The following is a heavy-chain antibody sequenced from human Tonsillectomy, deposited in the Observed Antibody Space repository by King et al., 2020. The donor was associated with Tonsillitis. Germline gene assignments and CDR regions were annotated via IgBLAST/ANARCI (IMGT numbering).Heavy chain of an antibody. J-gene: IGHJ5*02. CDR1: GGSISSSSYY. CDR3: ARRTYYYESSGYYGGWFDP. D-gene: IGHD3-22*01. Sequence: QLQESGPGLVRPSETLSLTCTVSGGSISSSSYYWAWIRQPPGKGLEWIGSIYYSGTTYYNLSLKSRVTISVDTSKNQFSLKLNSVTAADTAVYYCARRTYYYESSGYYGGWFDPWGQGTLVTVSS. V-gene: IGHV4-39*01. CDR2: IYYSGTT.